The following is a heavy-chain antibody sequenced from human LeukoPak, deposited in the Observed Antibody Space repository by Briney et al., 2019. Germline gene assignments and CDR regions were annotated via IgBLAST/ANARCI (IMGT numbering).Heavy chain of an antibody. CDR2: TYYRSKWYN. D-gene: IGHD1-26*01. V-gene: IGHV6-1*01. CDR1: GVTVSSNSAA. J-gene: IGHJ4*02. Sequence: SQTLSLTCAISGVTVSSNSAAWNWLRQSPSRGLVWLGRTYYRSKWYNEYAVSVKSRITINPDTSKNQFSLQLNSVAPEDTAVYYCARSAGGATPLDYWGQGTLVTVSS. CDR3: ARSAGGATPLDY.